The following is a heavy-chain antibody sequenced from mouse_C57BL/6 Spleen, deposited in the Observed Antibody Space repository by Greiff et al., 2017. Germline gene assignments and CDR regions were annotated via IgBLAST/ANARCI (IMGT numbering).Heavy chain of an antibody. CDR1: GYAFTNYL. CDR2: INPGSGGT. D-gene: IGHD3-2*02. V-gene: IGHV1-54*01. CDR3: ARSQDSSGYLYFDY. Sequence: VQLQQSGAELVRPGTSVKVSCKASGYAFTNYLIEWVKQRPGQGLEWIGVINPGSGGTNYNEKFKGKATLTADKSSSTAYMQLSSLTSEDSAVYFCARSQDSSGYLYFDYWGQGTTLTVSS. J-gene: IGHJ2*01.